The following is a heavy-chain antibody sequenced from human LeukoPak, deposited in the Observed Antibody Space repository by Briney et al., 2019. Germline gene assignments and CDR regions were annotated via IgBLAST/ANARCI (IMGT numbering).Heavy chain of an antibody. CDR2: ISYDGSNK. V-gene: IGHV3-30*18. CDR3: AKLGYYDSSVVDY. J-gene: IGHJ4*02. Sequence: GGSLRLSCAASGFTFSSYSMNWVRQAPGKGLEWVAVISYDGSNKYYADSVKGRFTISRDNSKNTLYLQMNSLRAEDTAVYYCAKLGYYDSSVVDYWGQGTLVTVSS. CDR1: GFTFSSYS. D-gene: IGHD3-22*01.